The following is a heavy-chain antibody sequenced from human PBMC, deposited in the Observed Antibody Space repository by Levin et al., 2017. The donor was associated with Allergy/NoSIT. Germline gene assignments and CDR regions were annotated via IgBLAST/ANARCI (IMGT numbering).Heavy chain of an antibody. Sequence: PGESLKISCAASRFTFSSYVMHWVRQAPGKGLDWVAVIWFDGSNQYYAESVKGRFTISRDNSENTLYLQMNSLRAEDTAVYYCARERYGGLQRGYFDYWGQGTLVTVSS. CDR1: RFTFSSYV. V-gene: IGHV3-33*01. D-gene: IGHD3-9*01. CDR3: ARERYGGLQRGYFDY. CDR2: IWFDGSNQ. J-gene: IGHJ4*02.